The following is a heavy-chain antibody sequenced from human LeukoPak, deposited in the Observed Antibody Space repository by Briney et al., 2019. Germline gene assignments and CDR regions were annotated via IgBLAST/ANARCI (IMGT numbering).Heavy chain of an antibody. Sequence: PSETLSLTCTVSGGSISSSSYYWGWIRQPPGKGLEWIGSIYYSGSTYYNPSLKSRVTISVDTSKNQFSLKLSSVTAADTAVYYCARDPYYYDSSGYYPMDIWGQGTLVTVSS. V-gene: IGHV4-39*07. CDR3: ARDPYYYDSSGYYPMDI. CDR1: GGSISSSSYY. J-gene: IGHJ4*02. CDR2: IYYSGST. D-gene: IGHD3-22*01.